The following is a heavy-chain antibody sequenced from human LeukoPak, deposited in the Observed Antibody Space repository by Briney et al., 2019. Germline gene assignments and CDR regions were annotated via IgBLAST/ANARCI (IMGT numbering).Heavy chain of an antibody. V-gene: IGHV1-24*01. J-gene: IGHJ4*02. CDR3: ATSGDSSGYYYRANYFDY. Sequence: ASVKVSCKVSGYTLTELSMHWVRQAPGKGLEWMGGFDPEDGETIYAQKFQGRVTMTEDTSTDTAYMELSSLRSEDTAVYYCATSGDSSGYYYRANYFDYWGQGTLVTVSS. CDR2: FDPEDGET. D-gene: IGHD3-22*01. CDR1: GYTLTELS.